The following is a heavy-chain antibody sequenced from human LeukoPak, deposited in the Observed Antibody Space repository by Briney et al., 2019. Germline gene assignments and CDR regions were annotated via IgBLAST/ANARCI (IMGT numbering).Heavy chain of an antibody. CDR1: GGSFSGYY. J-gene: IGHJ4*02. Sequence: SETLSLTCAVYGGSFSGYYWSWIRQPPGKGLEWIGEINHSGSTNYNPSLKSRVTISVDTSKNQFSLKLSSVTAADTAVYYCARVGYDFRSGYYLDYWGQGTLVTVSS. CDR2: INHSGST. D-gene: IGHD3-3*01. V-gene: IGHV4-34*01. CDR3: ARVGYDFRSGYYLDY.